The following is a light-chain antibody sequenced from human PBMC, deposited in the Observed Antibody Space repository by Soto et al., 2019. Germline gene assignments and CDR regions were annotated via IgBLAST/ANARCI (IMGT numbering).Light chain of an antibody. Sequence: TVVTQEPSFSVSPGGTVTLTCGLSSGSVSTNYYPSWYQQTPGQAPRTLIFDTNIRSSGVPDRFSGSILGNKAALTITGAQADDESDYYCVLYMGSGISVFGGGTKLTVL. CDR2: DTN. V-gene: IGLV8-61*01. CDR1: SGSVSTNYY. J-gene: IGLJ2*01. CDR3: VLYMGSGISV.